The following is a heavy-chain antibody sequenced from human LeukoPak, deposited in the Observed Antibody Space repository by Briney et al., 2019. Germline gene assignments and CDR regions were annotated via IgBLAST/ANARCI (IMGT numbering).Heavy chain of an antibody. D-gene: IGHD2-21*01. J-gene: IGHJ4*02. CDR3: VREGSAYYNHDTVYRGEFDS. V-gene: IGHV3-21*06. Sequence: PGGSLRLSCAASGFTFSRYTMNWVRQAPGKGLEWVSAISSTSTYIYYADSVKGRFTISRDNAKSSLYLEMNSLGAEDAAVYYCVREGSAYYNHDTVYRGEFDSWGQGALVTVSS. CDR1: GFTFSRYT. CDR2: ISSTSTYI.